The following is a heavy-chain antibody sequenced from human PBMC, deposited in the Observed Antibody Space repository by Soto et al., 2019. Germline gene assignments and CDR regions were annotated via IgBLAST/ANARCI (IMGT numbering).Heavy chain of an antibody. J-gene: IGHJ5*02. D-gene: IGHD3-10*01. CDR2: INHSGST. Sequence: SETLSLTCTVSGGSISSYFWGWIRQPPGKGLEWIGEINHSGSTNYNPSPKSRVTISVDTSKNQFSLKLSSVTAADTAVYYCARGTLLWFGELTTYNWFDPWGQGTLVTVSS. CDR1: GGSISSYF. V-gene: IGHV4-34*01. CDR3: ARGTLLWFGELTTYNWFDP.